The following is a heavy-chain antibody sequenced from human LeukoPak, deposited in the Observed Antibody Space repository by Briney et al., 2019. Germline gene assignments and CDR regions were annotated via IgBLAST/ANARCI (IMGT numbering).Heavy chain of an antibody. V-gene: IGHV3-7*05. Sequence: GGPLRLSCEASGFTFSSYWMSWVRQAPGKGLEWVANINEDGSEKYYVESVKGRLTISRDNDKNSLYLQMDSLRAEDTAVYYCARDGPHYDFWSGPAYWGQGTLVTVSS. CDR2: INEDGSEK. CDR3: ARDGPHYDFWSGPAY. CDR1: GFTFSSYW. D-gene: IGHD3-3*01. J-gene: IGHJ4*02.